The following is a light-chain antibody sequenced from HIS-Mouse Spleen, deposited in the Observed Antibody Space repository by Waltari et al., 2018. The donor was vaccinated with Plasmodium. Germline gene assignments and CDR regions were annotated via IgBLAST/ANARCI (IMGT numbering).Light chain of an antibody. J-gene: IGLJ2*01. V-gene: IGLV2-8*01. Sequence: QSALTQPPSASGSPGQSVPISCTGHSSDVGGYHYFSWYQQPPGKAPKLMIYEVSKRPSGVPDRFSGSKSGNTASLTVSGLQAEDEADYYCSSYAGSNNLVFGGGTKLTVL. CDR3: SSYAGSNNLV. CDR2: EVS. CDR1: SSDVGGYHY.